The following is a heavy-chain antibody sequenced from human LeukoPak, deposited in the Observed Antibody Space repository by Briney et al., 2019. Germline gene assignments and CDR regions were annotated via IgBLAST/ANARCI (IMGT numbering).Heavy chain of an antibody. Sequence: GASVKVSCKASGYDFINYGISWVRQAPGQGLEWMGWRSIYNGNTDYKLQGRVTMTTDTSTSTAYMEVRSLRSEDTAVYYCARVSLPSEYSGSFDYWGQGTLVTVSS. V-gene: IGHV1-18*01. D-gene: IGHD1-26*01. CDR3: ARVSLPSEYSGSFDY. CDR1: GYDFINYG. J-gene: IGHJ4*02. CDR2: RSIYNGNT.